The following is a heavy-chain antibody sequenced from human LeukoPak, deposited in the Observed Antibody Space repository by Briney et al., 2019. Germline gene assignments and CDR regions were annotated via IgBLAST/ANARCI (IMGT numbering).Heavy chain of an antibody. CDR3: AKSAGDYYDSSGYYHRPLGY. Sequence: GGSLRLSCAASGFTFSRDWMYWVRQAPGKGLVWLSRIYNAGSSTAYADSVKGRFTISRDNAKNTLFLQMNSLRAEDTAVYYCAKSAGDYYDSSGYYHRPLGYWGQGTLVTVSS. D-gene: IGHD3-22*01. J-gene: IGHJ4*02. V-gene: IGHV3-74*01. CDR2: IYNAGSST. CDR1: GFTFSRDW.